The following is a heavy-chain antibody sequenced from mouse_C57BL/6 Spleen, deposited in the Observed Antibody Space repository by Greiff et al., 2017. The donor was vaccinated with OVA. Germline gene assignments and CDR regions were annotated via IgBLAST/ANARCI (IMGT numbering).Heavy chain of an antibody. D-gene: IGHD2-1*01. Sequence: VQLQQSGPGLVQPSQSLSITCTVSGFSLTSYGVHWVRQSPGKGLEWLGVIWIGGSTDYNAAFISRLSISKDNSKSQVFFKMNSLQADDTAIYYCARDYGNYVDYWGQGTTLTVSS. CDR2: IWIGGST. V-gene: IGHV2-2*01. CDR1: GFSLTSYG. J-gene: IGHJ2*01. CDR3: ARDYGNYVDY.